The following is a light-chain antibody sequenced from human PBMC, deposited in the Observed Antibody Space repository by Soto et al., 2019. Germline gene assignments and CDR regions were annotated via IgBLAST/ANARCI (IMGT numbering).Light chain of an antibody. CDR1: LNVNSY. CDR3: QQRQYSPPIT. CDR2: DAS. Sequence: VLTQSPATLSLSPGERATLSCRASLNVNSYLAWYQQKPGQAPRLLIYDASNRAAGIPARFSGSGSGTDFTLTVSSLEPEDFAIYYCQQRQYSPPITFGHGTRLEIK. J-gene: IGKJ5*01. V-gene: IGKV3-11*01.